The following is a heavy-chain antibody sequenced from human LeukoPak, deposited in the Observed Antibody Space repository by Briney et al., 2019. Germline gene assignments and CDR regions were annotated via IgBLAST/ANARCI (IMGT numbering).Heavy chain of an antibody. V-gene: IGHV3-74*01. CDR2: INSDGSST. D-gene: IGHD1-26*01. J-gene: IGHJ4*02. CDR3: ARGLVTLDY. CDR1: GFTFSSHW. Sequence: GGSLRLSCAASGFTFSSHWMHWVRQAAGKGLVWVSRINSDGSSTNYADSVKGRFTISRDNSKNTLYLQMNSLRAEDTAVYYCARGLVTLDYWGQGTLVTVSS.